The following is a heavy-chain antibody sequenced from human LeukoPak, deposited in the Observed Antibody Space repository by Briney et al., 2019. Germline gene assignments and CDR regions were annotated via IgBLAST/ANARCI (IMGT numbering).Heavy chain of an antibody. Sequence: ASVKVSCKASGYTFTSYDIHWVRQAPGQRLEWMGWINAGNGNTKYSQKFQGRVTMTRDTSTSTVYMELSSLRSEDTAVYYCARDGLGSDYWGQGTLVTVSS. CDR3: ARDGLGSDY. CDR2: INAGNGNT. CDR1: GYTFTSYD. V-gene: IGHV1-3*01. J-gene: IGHJ4*02. D-gene: IGHD3/OR15-3a*01.